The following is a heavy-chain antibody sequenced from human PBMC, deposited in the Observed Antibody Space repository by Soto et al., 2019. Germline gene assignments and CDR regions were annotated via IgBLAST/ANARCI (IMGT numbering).Heavy chain of an antibody. V-gene: IGHV3-33*01. CDR3: AASSGYNWFDP. CDR2: IWYDGSNK. CDR1: GFTFSSYG. D-gene: IGHD3-22*01. Sequence: QVQLVESGGGVVQPGRSLRLSCAASGFTFSSYGMHWVRQAPGKGLEWVAVIWYDGSNKYYADSVKGRFTISRDNSKNTLYLQMNSLRAEDTAVYYCAASSGYNWFDPWGQVTLVTVSS. J-gene: IGHJ5*02.